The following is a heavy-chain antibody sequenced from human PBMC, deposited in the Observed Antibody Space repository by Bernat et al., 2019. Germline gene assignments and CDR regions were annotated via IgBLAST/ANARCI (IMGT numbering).Heavy chain of an antibody. D-gene: IGHD1-26*01. CDR2: ITSHSSYR. CDR3: ARDKSGGYYGAIDY. CDR1: GFTFSGYG. J-gene: IGHJ4*02. V-gene: IGHV3-21*01. Sequence: EVQLVESGGGLVKPGGSLRLSCAASGFTFSGYGMNWVRQAPGKGLEWVSSITSHSSYRYYAESLKGRLTISRDNAKSSLYLQMNSLRAEDTAVYYCARDKSGGYYGAIDYWGQGTLLTVFS.